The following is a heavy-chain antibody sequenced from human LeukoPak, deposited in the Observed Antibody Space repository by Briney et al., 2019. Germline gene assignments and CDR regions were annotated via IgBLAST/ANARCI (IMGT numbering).Heavy chain of an antibody. J-gene: IGHJ5*02. CDR3: ATDYGDYAP. Sequence: GGSLRLSCAASGFTFSSYWMSWVRQAPGKGREGVANIKQDGSEKYYVDSVKGRFTISRDNAKNSLYLQMNSLRAEDTAVYYCATDYGDYAPWGQGALVTVSS. CDR1: GFTFSSYW. CDR2: IKQDGSEK. V-gene: IGHV3-7*01. D-gene: IGHD4-17*01.